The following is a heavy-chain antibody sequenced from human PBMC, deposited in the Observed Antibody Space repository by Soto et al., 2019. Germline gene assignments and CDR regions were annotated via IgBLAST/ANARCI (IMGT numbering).Heavy chain of an antibody. V-gene: IGHV4-34*01. CDR3: ARVSGVAGTTSDY. Sequence: PSETLSLTCAVYGGSFSGYYWSWIRQPPGKGLEWIGEINHSGSTNYNPSLKSRVTISVDTSKNQFSPKLSSVTAADTAVYYCARVSGVAGTTSDYWGQGTLVTVS. CDR1: GGSFSGYY. CDR2: INHSGST. D-gene: IGHD6-19*01. J-gene: IGHJ4*02.